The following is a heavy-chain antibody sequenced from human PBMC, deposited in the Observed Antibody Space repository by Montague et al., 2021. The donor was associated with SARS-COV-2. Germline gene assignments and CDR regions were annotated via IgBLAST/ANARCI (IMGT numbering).Heavy chain of an antibody. V-gene: IGHV4-39*01. J-gene: IGHJ4*02. CDR3: ARSTSGWLIY. CDR1: GGSISSTSFF. CDR2: MYSSGTT. Sequence: SETLSLTCSVSGGSISSTSFFWAWIRQPPGKGLEWVGSMYSSGTTYYNPSLKSRVTISGGTSRNQLSVRLSSVTAADTAVYYCARSTSGWLIYWGQGTLVTVSS. D-gene: IGHD6-19*01.